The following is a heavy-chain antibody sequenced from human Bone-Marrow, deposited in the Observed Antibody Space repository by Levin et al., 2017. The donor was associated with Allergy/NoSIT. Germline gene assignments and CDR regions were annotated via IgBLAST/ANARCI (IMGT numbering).Heavy chain of an antibody. CDR2: ISGSGGST. CDR3: AKGHIAARISVGMDV. J-gene: IGHJ6*02. D-gene: IGHD6-6*01. CDR1: GFTFSSYA. Sequence: LPGGSLRLSCAASGFTFSSYAMSWVRQAPGKGLEWVSGISGSGGSTYYADSVKGRFTISRDNAKNTLYLQMNSLRAEDTAVYYCAKGHIAARISVGMDVWGQGTTVTVSS. V-gene: IGHV3-23*01.